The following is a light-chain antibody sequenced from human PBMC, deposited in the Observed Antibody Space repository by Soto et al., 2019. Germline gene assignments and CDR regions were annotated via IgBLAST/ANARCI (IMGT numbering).Light chain of an antibody. CDR2: EDT. Sequence: QSVLTQPASVSGSPGQSITISCAGTSSDVGSHPLVSWYQQHPGKAPKLMISEDTKRPSGVSNRFSGSKSGNMASLTISGLQAEDEADYYFCAFTSAGTWVFGGGTKLTVL. V-gene: IGLV2-23*01. J-gene: IGLJ3*02. CDR3: CAFTSAGTWV. CDR1: SSDVGSHPL.